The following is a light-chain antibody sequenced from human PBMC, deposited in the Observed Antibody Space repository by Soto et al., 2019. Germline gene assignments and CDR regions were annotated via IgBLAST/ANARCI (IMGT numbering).Light chain of an antibody. V-gene: IGLV1-44*01. CDR3: VAWDDSLNAFYV. J-gene: IGLJ1*01. CDR2: SND. CDR1: SSNIGKNT. Sequence: QSALTQPPSASGTPGQRVTVSCSGSSSNIGKNTVNWYQHLPGTAPKLLIYSNDHRPSGVPDRFSGSKSGTSASLAISGLQSEDEADYYCVAWDDSLNAFYVFGTGTKVTVL.